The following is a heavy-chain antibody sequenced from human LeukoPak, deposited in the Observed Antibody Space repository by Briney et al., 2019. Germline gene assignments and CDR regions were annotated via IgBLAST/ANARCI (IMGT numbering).Heavy chain of an antibody. CDR1: GGTFSSYA. J-gene: IGHJ4*02. Sequence: SVKVSCKASGGTFSSYAISWVRQAPGQGLEWMGGIIPIFGTANYAQKFQGRVTITADESTSTAYMELSSLRSEDTAVYYCARVGRYYYDSSGYYYEGTFDYWGQGTLVTVSS. CDR2: IIPIFGTA. CDR3: ARVGRYYYDSSGYYYEGTFDY. D-gene: IGHD3-22*01. V-gene: IGHV1-69*13.